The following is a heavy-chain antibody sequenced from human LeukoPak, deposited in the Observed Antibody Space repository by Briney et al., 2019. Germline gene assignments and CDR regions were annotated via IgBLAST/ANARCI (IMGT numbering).Heavy chain of an antibody. CDR2: LHISGRRS. V-gene: IGHV3-23*01. CDR1: GFTFSSHA. J-gene: IGHJ4*02. CDR3: ANDVRPNDY. Sequence: EGSLRLSCVASGFTFSSHAMCWVRQAPGEGLELVPRLHISGRRSYYAASLQGRFTLSKDNSKNTPYLEMNSLRVEDTALYYCANDVRPNDYWGQGTLVTVSS.